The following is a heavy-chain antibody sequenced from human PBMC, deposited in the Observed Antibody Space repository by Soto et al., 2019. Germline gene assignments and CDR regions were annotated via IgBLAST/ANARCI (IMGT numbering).Heavy chain of an antibody. CDR2: SRNQANRYNA. Sequence: EVQLVESGGGLVQPGGSLRLSCAASGFRFSDYYMDWVRQVPGKGLEWIGRSRNQANRYNAEYVASVKGRFSISRDGSNYSMYLQMNSLKPEATAVYYCARDTGGSYDYCGQGVQVTVSS. CDR3: ARDTGGSYDY. D-gene: IGHD1-26*01. CDR1: GFRFSDYY. J-gene: IGHJ4*02. V-gene: IGHV3-72*01.